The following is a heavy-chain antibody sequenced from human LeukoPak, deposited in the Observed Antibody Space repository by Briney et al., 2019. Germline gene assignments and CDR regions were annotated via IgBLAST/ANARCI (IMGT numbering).Heavy chain of an antibody. J-gene: IGHJ4*02. D-gene: IGHD3-22*01. CDR1: GYTFTGYY. CDR2: VNPNSGGT. CDR3: ARWAYDSSGYYHDY. V-gene: IGHV1-2*02. Sequence: ASVKVSCKASGYTFTGYYMHWVRQAPGQGLEWMGWVNPNSGGTNYAQKFQGRVTMTRDTSISTAYMELSRLRSDDTAVYYCARWAYDSSGYYHDYWGQGTLVTVSS.